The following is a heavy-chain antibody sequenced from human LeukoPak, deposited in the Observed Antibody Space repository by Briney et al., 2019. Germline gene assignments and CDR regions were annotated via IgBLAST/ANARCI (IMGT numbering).Heavy chain of an antibody. CDR1: GYTFTSYG. J-gene: IGHJ5*02. Sequence: ASVKVSCKASGYTFTSYGIRWVRQAPGQGLEWMGWISAYNGNTNYAQRLQGRVTMTTDTSTSTAYMELRSLRSDDTAVYYCAGGPNNWNDETWGQGTLVTVSS. CDR2: ISAYNGNT. V-gene: IGHV1-18*01. D-gene: IGHD1-20*01. CDR3: AGGPNNWNDET.